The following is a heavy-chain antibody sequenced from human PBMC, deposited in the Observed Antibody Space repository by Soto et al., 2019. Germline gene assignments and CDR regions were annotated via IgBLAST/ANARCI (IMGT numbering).Heavy chain of an antibody. J-gene: IGHJ4*02. Sequence: GASGKGSWKASGYTFTSYGISWGRQAPGQGLEWMGWISAYNGNTNYAQKLQGRVTMTTDTSTSTAYMELRSLRSDDTAVYYCARDAAVGLFDYWGQGTLVTVSS. V-gene: IGHV1-18*01. D-gene: IGHD1-26*01. CDR1: GYTFTSYG. CDR3: ARDAAVGLFDY. CDR2: ISAYNGNT.